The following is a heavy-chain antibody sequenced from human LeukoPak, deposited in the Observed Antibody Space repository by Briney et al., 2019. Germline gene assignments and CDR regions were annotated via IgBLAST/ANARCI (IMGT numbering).Heavy chain of an antibody. D-gene: IGHD1-14*01. CDR3: ARGTNAYPGTDY. Sequence: PGGSLRLSCAASGFTFSSNWMTWVPQAPGKGLEWVANIKQDGSEKYYVDSVKGRFTISRDNAKNSLDLQMNTLRVEDTAVYYCARGTNAYPGTDYWGQGTLVTVSS. V-gene: IGHV3-7*01. CDR1: GFTFSSNW. CDR2: IKQDGSEK. J-gene: IGHJ4*02.